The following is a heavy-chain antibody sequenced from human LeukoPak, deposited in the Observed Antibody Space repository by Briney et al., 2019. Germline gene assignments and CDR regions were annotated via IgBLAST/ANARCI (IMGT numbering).Heavy chain of an antibody. CDR3: ARGDYRYCSGGSCYTGQGAYYYYYYYMDV. V-gene: IGHV4-39*07. D-gene: IGHD2-15*01. J-gene: IGHJ6*03. CDR1: GGSISSSSYY. Sequence: SETLSLTCTVSGGSISSSSYYWGWIRQPPGKGLEWIGSIYYSGSTYYNPSLKSRVTISVDTSKNQFSLKLSSVTAADTAVYYCARGDYRYCSGGSCYTGQGAYYYYYYYMDVWGKGTTVTVSS. CDR2: IYYSGST.